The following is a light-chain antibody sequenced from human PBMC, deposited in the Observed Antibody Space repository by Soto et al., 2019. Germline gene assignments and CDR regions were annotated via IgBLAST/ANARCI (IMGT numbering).Light chain of an antibody. V-gene: IGKV3-20*01. CDR3: QQYAWSPIT. CDR1: QSVRSN. CDR2: GAS. J-gene: IGKJ5*01. Sequence: TLLPATVCVNTGERVTLSCRASQSVRSNLAWYQQKPGQPPRLLISGASVRASGVPVRISGSGSGTDFTLTISRLEPEDFALYYCQQYAWSPITFGLGTRLEIK.